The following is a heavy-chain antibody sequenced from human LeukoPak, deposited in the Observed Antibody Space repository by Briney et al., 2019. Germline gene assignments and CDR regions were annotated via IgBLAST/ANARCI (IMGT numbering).Heavy chain of an antibody. J-gene: IGHJ5*02. V-gene: IGHV4-59*06. CDR3: ARVHVDPTIFPRVWWFDP. Sequence: SETLSLTCTVSGGSISSYYWSWIRQLPGKGLEWIGHIYYSGSSYYNPSLKSRVTISIDTSKNQFSLKLSSVTAADTAVYYCARVHVDPTIFPRVWWFDPWGQGTLVTVSS. CDR2: IYYSGSS. D-gene: IGHD5-18*01. CDR1: GGSISSYY.